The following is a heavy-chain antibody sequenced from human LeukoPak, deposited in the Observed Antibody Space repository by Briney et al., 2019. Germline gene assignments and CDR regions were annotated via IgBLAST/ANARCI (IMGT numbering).Heavy chain of an antibody. V-gene: IGHV4-34*01. CDR1: GGSFSGYY. CDR2: INHSGST. Sequence: PSETLSLTCAVYGGSFSGYYWSWLRQPPGKGLEWIGEINHSGSTNYNPSLKSRVTISVDTSKNQFSLKLSSVTAADTAVYYCAREKRSSFGGVFDYWGQGTLVTVSS. D-gene: IGHD3-16*01. CDR3: AREKRSSFGGVFDY. J-gene: IGHJ4*02.